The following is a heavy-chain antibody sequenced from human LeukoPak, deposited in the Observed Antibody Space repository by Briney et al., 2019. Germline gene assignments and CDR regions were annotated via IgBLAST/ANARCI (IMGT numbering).Heavy chain of an antibody. D-gene: IGHD5-24*01. J-gene: IGHJ4*02. Sequence: PGGSLRLSCAASGFTFDDYSMHWVRQAPGKGLEWVSGISWNSGSIGYADSVKGRFTISRDNAKNSLYLQMNSLRAEDTALYYCAKGGQITWRIEGYYFDYWGQGTLVTVFS. V-gene: IGHV3-9*01. CDR2: ISWNSGSI. CDR3: AKGGQITWRIEGYYFDY. CDR1: GFTFDDYS.